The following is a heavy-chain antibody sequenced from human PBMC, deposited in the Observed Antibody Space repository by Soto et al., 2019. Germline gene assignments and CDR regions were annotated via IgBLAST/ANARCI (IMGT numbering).Heavy chain of an antibody. CDR1: GASVRGYH. CDR3: AKDRSTMRWFDP. J-gene: IGHJ5*02. Sequence: SETLSLTCAVSGASVRGYHWSWIRQAAGKGLEWIGRVQMSGTTNYNPSLKTRVTMSLDTSKNEVSLRMTSVTAADTAVYFCAKDRSTMRWFDPWGQGILVTVS. D-gene: IGHD1-1*01. CDR2: VQMSGTT. V-gene: IGHV4-4*07.